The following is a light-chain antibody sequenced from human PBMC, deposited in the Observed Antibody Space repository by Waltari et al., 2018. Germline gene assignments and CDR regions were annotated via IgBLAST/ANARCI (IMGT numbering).Light chain of an antibody. CDR2: DAS. V-gene: IGKV3-11*01. CDR1: QSVNSY. J-gene: IGKJ4*01. Sequence: EIVVTQSQATLSLSPGEMATLSCRASQSVNSYLAWYHQKPAQAPRILIYDASNSASGIPARFSGSGSGTDFTLPISSLEPEDFAVYYCQQRSNWPLTFGGGTKVEIK. CDR3: QQRSNWPLT.